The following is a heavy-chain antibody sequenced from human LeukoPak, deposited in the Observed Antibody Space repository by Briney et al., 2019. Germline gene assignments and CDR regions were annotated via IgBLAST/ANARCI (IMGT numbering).Heavy chain of an antibody. CDR2: IIPIFGTA. J-gene: IGHJ4*02. D-gene: IGHD6-19*01. CDR3: ARGFRGYSSGWYLPYYFDY. Sequence: ASVKVSCKASGGTFSSYAISWVRQAPGQGLEWMGGIIPIFGTANYAQKFQGRVTITADKSTSTAYMELSSLRSEDTAVYYCARGFRGYSSGWYLPYYFDYWGQGTLVTVSS. V-gene: IGHV1-69*06. CDR1: GGTFSSYA.